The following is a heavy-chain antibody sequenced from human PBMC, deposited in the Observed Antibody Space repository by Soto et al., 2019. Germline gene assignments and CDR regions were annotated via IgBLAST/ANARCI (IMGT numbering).Heavy chain of an antibody. Sequence: GGSLRLSCTASGFTFNDYTLSWVRQAPGKGLEWVGFIRSKAYGGTTEYAASVKGRFTISRDDSKSIAYLQMNSLKTEDTAVYYCTAGKLYPSLDFDYWGQGTLVTVSS. CDR2: IRSKAYGGTT. J-gene: IGHJ4*02. D-gene: IGHD2-8*01. CDR3: TAGKLYPSLDFDY. V-gene: IGHV3-49*04. CDR1: GFTFNDYT.